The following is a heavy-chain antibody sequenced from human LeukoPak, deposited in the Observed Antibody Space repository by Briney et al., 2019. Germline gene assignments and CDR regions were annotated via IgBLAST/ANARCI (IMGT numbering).Heavy chain of an antibody. V-gene: IGHV6-1*01. CDR1: GDSVSSNSAV. D-gene: IGHD1-26*01. CDR2: AYYRSKCYN. J-gene: IGHJ6*02. CDR3: ARDNGSLILDV. Sequence: SQTLSLTCAISGDSVSSNSAVWNWIRQSPSRGLEWLGMAYYRSKCYNDYAVSVKSRITINPDTSKNQFSLQLNSVTPEDTAIYYCARDNGSLILDVWGQGTTVTVSS.